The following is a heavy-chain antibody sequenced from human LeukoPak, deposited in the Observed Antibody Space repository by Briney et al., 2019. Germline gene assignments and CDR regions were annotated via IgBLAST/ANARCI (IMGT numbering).Heavy chain of an antibody. D-gene: IGHD3-10*01. J-gene: IGHJ4*02. CDR3: ARERDGSGSYYFDY. V-gene: IGHV3-33*01. CDR1: GFTFSSYG. CDR2: LWYDGSSE. Sequence: GRSLRLSCAASGFTFSSYGMHWVRQAPGKGLVWVAVLWYDGSSEYCADPVKGRFTISRDNAKNTLFLQMNSLRAEDTAVYYCARERDGSGSYYFDYWGQGTLVTVSS.